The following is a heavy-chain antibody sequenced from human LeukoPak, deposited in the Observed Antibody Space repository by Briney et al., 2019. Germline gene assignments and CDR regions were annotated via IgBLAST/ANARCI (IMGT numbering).Heavy chain of an antibody. D-gene: IGHD3-10*01. CDR2: INHSGST. Sequence: SGTLSLTCAVYGGSFSGYYWSWIRQPPGKGLEWIGEINHSGSTNYNPSLKSRVTIPVDTSKNQFSLKLSSVTAADTAVYYCATSVRGASAAWFDPWGQGTLVTVSS. V-gene: IGHV4-34*01. CDR3: ATSVRGASAAWFDP. CDR1: GGSFSGYY. J-gene: IGHJ5*02.